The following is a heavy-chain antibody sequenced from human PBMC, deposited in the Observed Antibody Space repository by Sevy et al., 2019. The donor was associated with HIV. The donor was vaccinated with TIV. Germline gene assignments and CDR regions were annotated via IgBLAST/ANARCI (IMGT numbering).Heavy chain of an antibody. Sequence: GGSLRLSCAASGFTFSSYSMNWVRQAPGKGLEWVSSISSSSSYIYYADSVKGRFTISRDNAKNSLYLQMNSLRAEDTAVYYCARVATIPPYYYYGMDVWGQGTTVTVSS. CDR3: ARVATIPPYYYYGMDV. J-gene: IGHJ6*02. D-gene: IGHD5-12*01. CDR2: ISSSSSYI. V-gene: IGHV3-21*01. CDR1: GFTFSSYS.